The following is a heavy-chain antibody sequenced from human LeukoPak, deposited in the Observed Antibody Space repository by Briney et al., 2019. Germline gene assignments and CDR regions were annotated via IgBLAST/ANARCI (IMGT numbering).Heavy chain of an antibody. CDR2: ISYDGSNK. V-gene: IGHV3-30*18. D-gene: IGHD3-9*01. J-gene: IGHJ4*02. Sequence: GGSLRLSCAASGFTFSSYGMHWVRQAPGKGLEWVAVISYDGSNKYYADSVQGRFTISRDNSKNTLYLQMNSLRAEDTAVYYCAKDLYLAGYSFDYWGQGTLVTVSS. CDR1: GFTFSSYG. CDR3: AKDLYLAGYSFDY.